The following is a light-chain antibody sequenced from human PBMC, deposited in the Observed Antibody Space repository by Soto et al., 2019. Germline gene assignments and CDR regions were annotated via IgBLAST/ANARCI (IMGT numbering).Light chain of an antibody. CDR1: QSISSY. CDR3: QQSYSTPLA. Sequence: DIQMTQSPSSLSASVGDRVTITCRASQSISSYLNWYQQKPGKAPKLLIYAASSLQSGVPSRFSGSGSATDFTLTISSLQPEDFDTYYCQQSYSTPLALAGGTKVDIK. J-gene: IGKJ4*01. V-gene: IGKV1-39*01. CDR2: AAS.